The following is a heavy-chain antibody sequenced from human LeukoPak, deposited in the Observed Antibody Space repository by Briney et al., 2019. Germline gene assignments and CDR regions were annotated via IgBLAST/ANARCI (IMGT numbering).Heavy chain of an antibody. Sequence: PGGSLRLSCAASGFTFSSYGMHWVRQAPGKGLEWVAFIRYDGSNKYYADSVKGRFTISRDNSKNTLYLQMNSLRAGDTAVYYCAKWAYYYDSSGYFIDYWGQGTLVTVSS. CDR1: GFTFSSYG. V-gene: IGHV3-30*02. CDR2: IRYDGSNK. D-gene: IGHD3-22*01. J-gene: IGHJ4*02. CDR3: AKWAYYYDSSGYFIDY.